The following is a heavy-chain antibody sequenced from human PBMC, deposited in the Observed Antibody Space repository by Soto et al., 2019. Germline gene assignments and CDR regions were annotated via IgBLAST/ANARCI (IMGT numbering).Heavy chain of an antibody. V-gene: IGHV4-34*01. CDR3: ARGRHYFDSSGYFFWFDP. CDR2: INLSGTT. D-gene: IGHD3-22*01. Sequence: SETLSLTCAVYGVSFSGYYWTWIRQPPGKGLEWIGDINLSGTTNYNPSLKSRVTISVDTSKNQFSLNLTSVTAADTAVYYCARGRHYFDSSGYFFWFDPWGQGTLVTVSS. CDR1: GVSFSGYY. J-gene: IGHJ5*02.